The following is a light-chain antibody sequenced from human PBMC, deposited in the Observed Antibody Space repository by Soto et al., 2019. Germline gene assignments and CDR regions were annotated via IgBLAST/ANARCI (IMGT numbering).Light chain of an antibody. Sequence: QSALTQPASVSGSPGQSITISCTGTSSDVGGYNYVSWYQQHPGKAPKLMIYDVSNRPSGVSNRFSGSKSGNTASLTISWLKAEDEADYYCSSYTSSSTWVFGGGTKLTVL. CDR1: SSDVGGYNY. J-gene: IGLJ3*02. V-gene: IGLV2-14*01. CDR3: SSYTSSSTWV. CDR2: DVS.